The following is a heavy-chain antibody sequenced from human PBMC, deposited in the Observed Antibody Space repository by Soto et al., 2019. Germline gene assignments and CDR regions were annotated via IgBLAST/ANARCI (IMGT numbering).Heavy chain of an antibody. D-gene: IGHD5-18*01. CDR3: ATESGSTYGYFDY. CDR2: ISGSGST. Sequence: SETLSLTCTVSGGSVSSGYNYWSWIRQSPGKGLEWIGYISGSGSTGYNPSLKNRLTMSMDRSKNQFTLRLTSVTAADTAVYFCATESGSTYGYFDYWGQGTQVTVSS. CDR1: GGSVSSGYNY. V-gene: IGHV4-30-4*01. J-gene: IGHJ4*02.